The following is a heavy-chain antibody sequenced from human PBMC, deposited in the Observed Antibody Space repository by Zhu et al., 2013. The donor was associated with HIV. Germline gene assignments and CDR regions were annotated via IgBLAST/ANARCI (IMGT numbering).Heavy chain of an antibody. CDR3: ARDAKFGPASYYREGYYSYYGHGR. CDR2: IYPSTSNT. CDR1: GYTFINYH. Sequence: QVKLVQSGAEVKKPGASVRVSCKTSGYTFINYHMHWVRQAPGQGLEWIGVIYPSTSNTNHAQNFQGRVTMTRDTSTSTVYMDLSSPRSEDTAVYYCARDAKFGPASYYREGYYSYYGHGRLGLGTTVTSP. V-gene: IGHV1-46*01. J-gene: IGHJ6*02. D-gene: IGHD3-10*01.